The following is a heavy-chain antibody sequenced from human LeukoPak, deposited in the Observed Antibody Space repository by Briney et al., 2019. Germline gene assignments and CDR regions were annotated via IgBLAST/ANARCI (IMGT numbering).Heavy chain of an antibody. CDR3: ARDVLFSYDI. J-gene: IGHJ3*02. CDR1: GFTFSSYW. D-gene: IGHD3-10*01. V-gene: IGHV3-74*01. CDR2: IKGDGSDI. Sequence: GGSLRLSCAASGFTFSSYWMSWVRQAPGKGLEWVSHIKGDGSDINYADSVKGRFTVSRDTVKNTLYLQMDSLRVEDTAVYFCARDVLFSYDIWGQGTVVTVSS.